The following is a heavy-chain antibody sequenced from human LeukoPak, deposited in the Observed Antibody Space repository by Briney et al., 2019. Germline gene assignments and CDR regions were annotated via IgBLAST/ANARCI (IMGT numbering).Heavy chain of an antibody. D-gene: IGHD3-22*01. V-gene: IGHV4-61*01. J-gene: IGHJ4*02. Sequence: PSETLSLTCTVSGDVVSSSKYDLSWMRQPPGRGLDWITYMSPSGTTKCNPSLKSRVTTSVDTSRTQFSLRVSSVTAADAAGYYCARGQDDRSGTFDYWGQGILVTVSS. CDR3: ARGQDDRSGTFDY. CDR1: GDVVSSSKYD. CDR2: MSPSGTT.